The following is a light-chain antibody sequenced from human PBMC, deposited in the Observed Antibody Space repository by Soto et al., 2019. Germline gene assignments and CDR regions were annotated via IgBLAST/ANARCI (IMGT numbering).Light chain of an antibody. J-gene: IGKJ4*02. CDR2: AAS. Sequence: DIQMTLTPSTLSGSVGDRVTITCRASQTISSWLAWYQQKPGKAPKLLIYAASTLQSGVPSRFSGSGSGTEFTFTISSLQPEDFATYYCQQPNSYPRFGGGTNVDI. CDR1: QTISSW. V-gene: IGKV1-5*01. CDR3: QQPNSYPR.